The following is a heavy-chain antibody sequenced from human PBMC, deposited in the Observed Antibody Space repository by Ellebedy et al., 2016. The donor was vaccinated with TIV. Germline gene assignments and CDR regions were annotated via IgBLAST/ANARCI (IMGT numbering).Heavy chain of an antibody. Sequence: SVKVSXXASGYTFTSYYMHWVRQAPGQGLEWMGGIIPIFGTANYAQKFQGRVTITADESTSTAYMELSSLRSEDTAVYYCASSTGYCSSTSCPFDPWGQGTLVTVSS. CDR1: GYTFTSYY. V-gene: IGHV1-69*13. CDR3: ASSTGYCSSTSCPFDP. J-gene: IGHJ5*02. D-gene: IGHD2-2*01. CDR2: IIPIFGTA.